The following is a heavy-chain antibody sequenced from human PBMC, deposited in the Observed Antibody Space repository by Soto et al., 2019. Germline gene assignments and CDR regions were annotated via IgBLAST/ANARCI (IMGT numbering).Heavy chain of an antibody. V-gene: IGHV1-2*04. D-gene: IGHD6-6*01. Sequence: ASVKVSCKASGYTFTGYYMHWVRQAPGQGLEWMGWINPNSGGTNYAQKFQGWVTMTRDTSISTAYMELSRLRSDDTGVYYCARAGRPTPDDAFDIWGQGTMVTVSS. J-gene: IGHJ3*02. CDR3: ARAGRPTPDDAFDI. CDR1: GYTFTGYY. CDR2: INPNSGGT.